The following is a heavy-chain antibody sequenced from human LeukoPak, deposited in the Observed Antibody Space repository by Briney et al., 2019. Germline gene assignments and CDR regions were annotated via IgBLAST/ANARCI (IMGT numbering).Heavy chain of an antibody. D-gene: IGHD3-3*01. CDR2: IIPIFGTA. V-gene: IGHV1-69*05. J-gene: IGHJ3*02. CDR1: GGTFSSYA. CDR3: ARDDLGFWSGYYAFDI. Sequence: SVKVSCEASGGTFSSYAISRVRQAPGQGLEWMGGIIPIFGTANYAQKFQGRVTITTDESTSTAYMELSSLRSEDTAVYYCARDDLGFWSGYYAFDIWGQGTMVTVSS.